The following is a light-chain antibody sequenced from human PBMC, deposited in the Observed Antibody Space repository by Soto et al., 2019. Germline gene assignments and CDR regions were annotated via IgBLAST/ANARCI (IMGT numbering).Light chain of an antibody. CDR1: SSNIWADYD. V-gene: IGLV1-40*01. CDR3: QSHDSSLSAHVV. CDR2: GNT. Sequence: QSVLTQPPSVSGAPGQRVTISCTGSSSNIWADYDVQWYQQVPGTAPKLLIYGNTNRPSGVPDRFSGSISGTSASLAISGLQAEDEADYYCQSHDSSLSAHVVFGGGTKLTVL. J-gene: IGLJ2*01.